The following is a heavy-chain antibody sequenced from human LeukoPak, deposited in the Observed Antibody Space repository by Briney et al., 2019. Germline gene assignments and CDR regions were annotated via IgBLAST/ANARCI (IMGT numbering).Heavy chain of an antibody. CDR2: ISAYNGNT. Sequence: ASVKVSCKASGYTFTSYGINWVRQAPGQGLEWMGWISAYNGNTNYAQKLQGRVTMTTDTSTSTAYMELRSLRSDDTAVYYCARVRFLEWLLISSWFDPWGQGTLVTVSS. CDR3: ARVRFLEWLLISSWFDP. CDR1: GYTFTSYG. V-gene: IGHV1-18*01. J-gene: IGHJ5*02. D-gene: IGHD3-3*01.